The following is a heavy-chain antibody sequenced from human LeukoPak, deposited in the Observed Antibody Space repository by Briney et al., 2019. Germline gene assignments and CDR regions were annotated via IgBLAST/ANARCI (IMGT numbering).Heavy chain of an antibody. J-gene: IGHJ4*02. D-gene: IGHD3-3*01. CDR3: ARDEGPIFGVVIIDY. CDR1: GDTVTSYY. CDR2: SNPSGGST. V-gene: IGHV1-46*01. Sequence: ASVKVSCKASGDTVTSYYMHRVRQATGQWLEWMGMSNPSGGSTSYAQKFQGRVTMTRDTSTSTVYMELSSLRSEDTAVYYCARDEGPIFGVVIIDYWGQGTLVTVSS.